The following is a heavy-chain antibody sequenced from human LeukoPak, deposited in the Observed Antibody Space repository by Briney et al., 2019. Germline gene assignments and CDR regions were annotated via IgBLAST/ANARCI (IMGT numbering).Heavy chain of an antibody. Sequence: GVTLRLFRAASGLPYSSYSINGATHARGKGLEGGSANKINSSYIYYGDSVKGRVTISRDNAKNSLYLQMNSLRAEDTAVYYCAREEPYYYDSSGYRPQYFDYWGQGTLVTVSS. CDR1: GLPYSSYS. CDR2: NKINSSYI. D-gene: IGHD3-22*01. CDR3: AREEPYYYDSSGYRPQYFDY. J-gene: IGHJ4*02. V-gene: IGHV3-21*01.